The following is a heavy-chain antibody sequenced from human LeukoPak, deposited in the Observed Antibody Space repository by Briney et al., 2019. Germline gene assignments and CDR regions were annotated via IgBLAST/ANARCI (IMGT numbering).Heavy chain of an antibody. V-gene: IGHV3-30-3*01. CDR3: ARDSGYDNCFDY. D-gene: IGHD5-12*01. CDR1: GFTFSSYA. J-gene: IGHJ4*02. CDR2: ISYDGSNK. Sequence: GGSLRLSCAASGFTFSSYAMHWVRQAPGKGLEGVAVISYDGSNKYYADCVKGRFTISRDNSKNTLYLQMNSLRAEDTAVYYCARDSGYDNCFDYWGQGTLVTVSS.